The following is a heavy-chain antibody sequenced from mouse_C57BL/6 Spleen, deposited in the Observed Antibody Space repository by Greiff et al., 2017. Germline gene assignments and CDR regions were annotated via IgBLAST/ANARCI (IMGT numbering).Heavy chain of an antibody. J-gene: IGHJ2*01. CDR3: ARPLTTVVPLGY. D-gene: IGHD1-1*01. Sequence: EVQVVESGPVLVKPGASVKMSCKASGYTFTDYYMNWVKQSHGKSLEWIGVINPYNGGTSYNQKFKGKATLTVDKSSSTAYMELNSLTSEDSAVYYCARPLTTVVPLGYWGQGTTLTVSS. CDR2: INPYNGGT. CDR1: GYTFTDYY. V-gene: IGHV1-19*01.